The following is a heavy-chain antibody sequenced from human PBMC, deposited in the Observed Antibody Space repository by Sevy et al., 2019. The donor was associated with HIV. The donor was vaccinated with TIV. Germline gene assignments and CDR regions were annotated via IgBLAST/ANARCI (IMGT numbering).Heavy chain of an antibody. CDR3: ARAAPYYDILTGYKD. CDR2: ISSSSSYI. CDR1: GFTFSSYS. Sequence: GGSLRLSCAASGFTFSSYSMNWVRRAPGKGLEWVSSISSSSSYIYYADSVKGRFTISRDNAKNSLYLQMNSLRAEDTAVYYCARAAPYYDILTGYKDWGQGTLVTVSS. J-gene: IGHJ4*02. V-gene: IGHV3-21*01. D-gene: IGHD3-9*01.